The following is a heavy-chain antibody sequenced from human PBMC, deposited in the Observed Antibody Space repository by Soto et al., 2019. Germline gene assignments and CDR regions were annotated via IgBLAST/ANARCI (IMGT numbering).Heavy chain of an antibody. CDR2: ISSSSSVI. J-gene: IGHJ6*03. Sequence: EVQPVESGGGLVQPGGSLRLSCATSGFILSDCAMNWVRQAPGKGLEWVSYISSSSSVIDYADSVKGRFTVSRDNARNSLYLQMNSRRAEDTAVYYCARHLSWGSNWYFYMDVWGNGTTVTVSS. V-gene: IGHV3-48*01. CDR1: GFILSDCA. D-gene: IGHD7-27*01. CDR3: ARHLSWGSNWYFYMDV.